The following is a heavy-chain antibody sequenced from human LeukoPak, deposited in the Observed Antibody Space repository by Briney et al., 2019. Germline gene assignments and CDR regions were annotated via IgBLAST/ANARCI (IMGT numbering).Heavy chain of an antibody. V-gene: IGHV3-30-3*01. Sequence: GRSLRLSCAASGFTFSSYAMHWVRQAPGKGLEWVAVISYDGSNKYYADSVKGRFTISRDNSKNTLYLQMNSLRAEDTAVYYCAKSLRPGLYYYYGMDVWGQGTAVTVSS. CDR1: GFTFSSYA. CDR2: ISYDGSNK. D-gene: IGHD3-3*01. J-gene: IGHJ6*02. CDR3: AKSLRPGLYYYYGMDV.